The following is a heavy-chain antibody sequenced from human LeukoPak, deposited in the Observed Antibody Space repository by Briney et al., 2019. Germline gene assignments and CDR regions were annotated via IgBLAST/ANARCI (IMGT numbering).Heavy chain of an antibody. D-gene: IGHD3-10*01. J-gene: IGHJ4*02. V-gene: IGHV1-3*01. Sequence: ASVKVSGKASGYTFTSYAMHWVRQAPGQRLEWMGWINAGNGNTKYSQKFQGRVTITRDTSASTAYMELSSLRSEDTAVYYCARPARYYYGSGSLDYWGQGTLVTVSS. CDR2: INAGNGNT. CDR1: GYTFTSYA. CDR3: ARPARYYYGSGSLDY.